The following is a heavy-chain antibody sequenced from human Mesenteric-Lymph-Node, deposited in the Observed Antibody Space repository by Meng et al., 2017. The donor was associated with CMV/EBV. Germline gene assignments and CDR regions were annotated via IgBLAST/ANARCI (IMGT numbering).Heavy chain of an antibody. Sequence: GESLKISCAASGFTFSSYAMHWVRQAPGKGLEWVAVISYDGSNKYYADSVKGRFTISRDNSKNTLYLQMNSLRAEDTAVYYRAKDVSNGWRVPDFWGQGTLVTVSS. V-gene: IGHV3-30*04. D-gene: IGHD6-19*01. CDR1: GFTFSSYA. CDR3: AKDVSNGWRVPDF. CDR2: ISYDGSNK. J-gene: IGHJ4*02.